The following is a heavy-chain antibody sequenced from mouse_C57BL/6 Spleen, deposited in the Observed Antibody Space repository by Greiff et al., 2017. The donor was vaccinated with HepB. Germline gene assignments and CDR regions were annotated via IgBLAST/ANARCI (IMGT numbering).Heavy chain of an antibody. V-gene: IGHV1-82*01. D-gene: IGHD1-1*01. CDR3: ARVRHYYGSEWFDY. CDR1: GYAFSSSW. CDR2: IYPGDGDT. J-gene: IGHJ2*01. Sequence: VQLQQSGPELVKPGASVKISCKASGYAFSSSWMNWVKQRPGKGLEWIGRIYPGDGDTNYNGKFKGKATLTADKSSSTAYMQLSSLTSEDSAVYFCARVRHYYGSEWFDYWGQGTTLTVSS.